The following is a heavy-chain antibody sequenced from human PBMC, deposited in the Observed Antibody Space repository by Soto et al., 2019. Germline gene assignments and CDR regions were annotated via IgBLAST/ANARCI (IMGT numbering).Heavy chain of an antibody. CDR1: GYTFTSYD. Sequence: AAVKVSCKASGYTFTSYDINWVRQATGQGLEWMGWMNPNSGNTGYAQKFQGRVTMTRNTSISTAYMELSGLRSEDTAVYYCARGLLLWFGELLYGGDDAFDIWGQGTMVTVSS. V-gene: IGHV1-8*01. CDR3: ARGLLLWFGELLYGGDDAFDI. D-gene: IGHD3-10*01. J-gene: IGHJ3*02. CDR2: MNPNSGNT.